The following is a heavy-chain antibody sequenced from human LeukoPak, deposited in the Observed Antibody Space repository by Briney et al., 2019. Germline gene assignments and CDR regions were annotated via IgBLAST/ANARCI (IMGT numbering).Heavy chain of an antibody. CDR2: MQYDGSVE. D-gene: IGHD3-16*01. CDR3: ARGRSYEYGDYDY. CDR1: GLSFSNYG. V-gene: IGHV3-30*02. J-gene: IGHJ4*02. Sequence: GGSLRLSCVASGLSFSNYGTHWVRQAPGKGLEWVTFMQYDGSVEFYADSVKGRFTISRDNSKNTLYLQMNSLRAEDTAVYYCARGRSYEYGDYDYWGQGTLVTVSS.